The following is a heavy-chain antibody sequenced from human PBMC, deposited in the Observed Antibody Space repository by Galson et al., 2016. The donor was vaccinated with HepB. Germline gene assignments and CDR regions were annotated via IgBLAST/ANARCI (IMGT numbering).Heavy chain of an antibody. CDR2: LSANSGAT. D-gene: IGHD6-25*01. Sequence: CKASGDTFTGYYIHWVRQAPGQGLEWMAWLSANSGATNYTQKFQGWVTMTRDTSISTAYMELTSLTSDATAIYYCATSTGYRSGWGAFDIWGHGSMVTVSS. CDR1: GDTFTGYY. V-gene: IGHV1-2*04. J-gene: IGHJ3*02. CDR3: ATSTGYRSGWGAFDI.